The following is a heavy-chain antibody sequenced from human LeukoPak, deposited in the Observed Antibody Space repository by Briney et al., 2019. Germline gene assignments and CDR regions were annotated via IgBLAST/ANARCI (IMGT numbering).Heavy chain of an antibody. D-gene: IGHD1-26*01. Sequence: PGGSLRLSCAASGFTFSSYAMSWVRQAPGKGPEWVSAISGSGDSTYYADSVKGRFTTSRDNSKNTFFLQMNSLRAEDTAVYYCAKSPPAIVGEGLFDYWGQGTLVTVSS. V-gene: IGHV3-23*01. CDR3: AKSPPAIVGEGLFDY. J-gene: IGHJ4*02. CDR2: ISGSGDST. CDR1: GFTFSSYA.